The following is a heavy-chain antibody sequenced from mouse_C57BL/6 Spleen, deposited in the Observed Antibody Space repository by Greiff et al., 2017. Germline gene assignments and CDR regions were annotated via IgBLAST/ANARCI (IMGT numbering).Heavy chain of an antibody. V-gene: IGHV2-2*01. CDR3: AKEIYYYGSSRLAMGY. J-gene: IGHJ4*01. CDR1: GFSLTSYG. Sequence: QVQLQQSGPGLVQPSQSLSITCTVSGFSLTSYGVHWVRQSPGKGLEWLGVIWSGGSTDYNAAFISSQSISKDNSKGQVFFKMNSLQADDTAIDYSAKEIYYYGSSRLAMGYWGQGTSVTVSS. D-gene: IGHD1-1*01. CDR2: IWSGGST.